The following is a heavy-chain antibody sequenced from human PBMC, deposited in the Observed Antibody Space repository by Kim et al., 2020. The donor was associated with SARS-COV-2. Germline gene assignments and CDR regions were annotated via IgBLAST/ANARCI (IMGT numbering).Heavy chain of an antibody. D-gene: IGHD2-21*02. CDR3: ARTGADYYCGGDCYLDS. V-gene: IGHV4-39*07. CDR2: VYYRGNT. J-gene: IGHJ4*02. Sequence: SETLSLTCTVSGGSISSSNYYWGWVRQPPGKGLEWIGSVYYRGNTYLNPSLKSRVIISVETSKNQFSLTLRSVTAEDTAVYYCARTGADYYCGGDCYLDSWGQGSRVTVSS. CDR1: GGSISSSNYY.